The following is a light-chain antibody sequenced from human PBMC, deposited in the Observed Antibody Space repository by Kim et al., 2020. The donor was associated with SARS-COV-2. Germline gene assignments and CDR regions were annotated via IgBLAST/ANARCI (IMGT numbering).Light chain of an antibody. CDR2: GKN. CDR3: NSRDSNDNVV. J-gene: IGLJ2*01. V-gene: IGLV3-19*01. Sequence: VAWGQTVRITCQGDSLRSYYATWYQQKPGQAPIPVIYGKNNRPSGIPDRFSGASSGNTASLTITGTHAGDEADYYCNSRDSNDNVVFGGGTQLTVL. CDR1: SLRSYY.